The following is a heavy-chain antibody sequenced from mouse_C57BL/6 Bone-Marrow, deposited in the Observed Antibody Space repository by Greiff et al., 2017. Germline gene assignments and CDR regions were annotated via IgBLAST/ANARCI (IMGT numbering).Heavy chain of an antibody. V-gene: IGHV5-17*01. CDR2: ISSGSSTI. CDR1: GFTFSDYG. J-gene: IGHJ2*01. CDR3: ARGLWFFDY. Sequence: EVHLVESGGGLVKPGGSLKLSCAASGFTFSDYGMHWVRQAPEKGLEWVAYISSGSSTIYYADTVKGRFTISRDNAKNTLFLQMTSLRSEDTAMYYCARGLWFFDYWGQGTTLTVSS. D-gene: IGHD2-2*01.